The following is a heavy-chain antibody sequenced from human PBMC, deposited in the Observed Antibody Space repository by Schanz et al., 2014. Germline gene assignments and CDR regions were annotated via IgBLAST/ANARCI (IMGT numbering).Heavy chain of an antibody. CDR2: ISGSGGST. CDR1: RFTLTSYA. CDR3: AKRCSSTSCSHGAFDI. V-gene: IGHV3-23*04. J-gene: IGHJ3*02. Sequence: EVQLVESGGGLVQPGGSLRLSCAASRFTLTSYALTWVRQAPGKGLEWVAGISGSGGSTDYADSVKGRFIIPRDNSDNTLFLQMNSLRDEDTAMYYCAKRCSSTSCSHGAFDIWGQGTMVTVSS. D-gene: IGHD2-2*01.